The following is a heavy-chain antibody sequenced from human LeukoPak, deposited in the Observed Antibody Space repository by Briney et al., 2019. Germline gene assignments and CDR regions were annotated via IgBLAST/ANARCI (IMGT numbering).Heavy chain of an antibody. J-gene: IGHJ4*02. CDR3: AKSPCTNGVCLYYFDY. CDR2: IKQDGSEK. CDR1: GFTLSSYW. D-gene: IGHD2-8*01. V-gene: IGHV3-7*01. Sequence: PGGSLRLSCAASGFTLSSYWMSWVRQAPGKGLEWVANIKQDGSEKYYADSVKGRFTISRDNSKNTLYLQMNSLRAEDTAVYYCAKSPCTNGVCLYYFDYWGQGTLVTVSS.